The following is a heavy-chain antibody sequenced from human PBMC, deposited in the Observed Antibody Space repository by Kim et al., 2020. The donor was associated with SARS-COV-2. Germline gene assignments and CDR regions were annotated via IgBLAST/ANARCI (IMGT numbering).Heavy chain of an antibody. J-gene: IGHJ4*02. CDR2: IDPSDSYT. CDR3: ARQVPVSSSSWVTGFDY. CDR1: GYSFTSYW. V-gene: IGHV5-10-1*01. D-gene: IGHD6-13*01. Sequence: GESLKISCKGSGYSFTSYWISWVRQMPGKGLEWMGRIDPSDSYTNYSPSFQGHVTISADKSISTAYLQWSSLKASDTAMYYCARQVPVSSSSWVTGFDYWGQGTLVTVSS.